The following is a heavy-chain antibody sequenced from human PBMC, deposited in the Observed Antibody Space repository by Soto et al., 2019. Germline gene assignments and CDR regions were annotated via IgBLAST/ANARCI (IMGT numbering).Heavy chain of an antibody. CDR3: ARVDVEAAMVFDY. CDR2: IYYSGST. J-gene: IGHJ4*02. CDR1: GGSISSYY. Sequence: SETLSLTCTVSGGSISSYYWSWIRQPPGKGLEWIGYIYYSGSTNYNPSLKSRVTISVATSKSQFSLKLSSVTAADTAVYYCARVDVEAAMVFDYWGQGTLVTVSS. D-gene: IGHD5-18*01. V-gene: IGHV4-59*01.